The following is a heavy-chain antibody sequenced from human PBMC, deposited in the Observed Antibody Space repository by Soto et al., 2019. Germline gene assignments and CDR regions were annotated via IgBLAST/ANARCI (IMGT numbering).Heavy chain of an antibody. Sequence: PSESLSLTCTVSGGSISSSSYYWGWIPQPPGKGLEWIGSIYYSGSTYYNPSLKSRVTISVDTSKNQFSLKLSSVTAADTAVYYCARTKGIAAAGTTHGYYYGMDVWGQGTTVT. J-gene: IGHJ6*02. CDR2: IYYSGST. D-gene: IGHD6-13*01. CDR3: ARTKGIAAAGTTHGYYYGMDV. CDR1: GGSISSSSYY. V-gene: IGHV4-39*01.